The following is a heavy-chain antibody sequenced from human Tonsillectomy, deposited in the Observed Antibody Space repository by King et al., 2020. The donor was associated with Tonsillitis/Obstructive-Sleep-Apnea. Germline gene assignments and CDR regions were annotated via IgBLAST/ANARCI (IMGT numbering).Heavy chain of an antibody. J-gene: IGHJ3*02. CDR1: GYTFTSYA. CDR3: AGAGEQWLAGHAFDI. CDR2: INAGNGNT. V-gene: IGHV1-3*01. D-gene: IGHD6-19*01. Sequence: VQLVQSGAEVKKPGASVKVSCKASGYTFTSYAMHWVRQAPGQRLEWMGWINAGNGNTKYSQKFQGRVTITRGTSASTAYMELSSLRSEDTAVYYCAGAGEQWLAGHAFDIWGQGTMVTVSS.